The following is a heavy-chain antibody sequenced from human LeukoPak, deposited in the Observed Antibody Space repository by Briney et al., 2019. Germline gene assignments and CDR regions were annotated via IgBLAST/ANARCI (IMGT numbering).Heavy chain of an antibody. CDR2: ISAGGGSTHYT. J-gene: IGHJ4*02. CDR3: VKQNYPPDFDY. D-gene: IGHD1-7*01. Sequence: GGSLRLSCSASGFTFSSYAMSWVRQAPGKGLEWVSAISAGGGSTHYTYYADSVKGRFTISRDNSKNTLYLQMDSLRAEDTAVYYSVKQNYPPDFDYWGQGTLVTVSS. CDR1: GFTFSSYA. V-gene: IGHV3-23*01.